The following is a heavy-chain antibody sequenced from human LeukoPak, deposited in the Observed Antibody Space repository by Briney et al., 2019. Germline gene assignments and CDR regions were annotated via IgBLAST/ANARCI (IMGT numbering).Heavy chain of an antibody. V-gene: IGHV1-2*06. CDR1: GYTFTSYG. J-gene: IGHJ4*02. CDR3: ARGGVTPGNSRLPYY. D-gene: IGHD4-23*01. Sequence: VASVKVSCKASGYTFTSYGISWVRQAPGQGLEWMGRINPNSGGTNYAQKFQGRVTMTRDTSVSTAYMELSRLRSDDTAVYYCARGGVTPGNSRLPYYWGQGTLVTVSS. CDR2: INPNSGGT.